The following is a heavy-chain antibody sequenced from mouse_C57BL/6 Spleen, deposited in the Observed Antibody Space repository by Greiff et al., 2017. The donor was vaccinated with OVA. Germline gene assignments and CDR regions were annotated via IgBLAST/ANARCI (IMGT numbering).Heavy chain of an antibody. CDR1: GYSITSGYD. Sequence: EVKLEESGPGMVKPSQSLSLTCTVTGYSITSGYDWHWIRHFPGNKLEWMGYISYSGSTNYNPSLKSRISITHDTSKNHFFLKLKSVTTEDTATDDCARGEGGDYYDYWGQGTTLTVSS. V-gene: IGHV3-1*01. CDR3: ARGEGGDYYDY. CDR2: ISYSGST. J-gene: IGHJ2*01. D-gene: IGHD1-1*01.